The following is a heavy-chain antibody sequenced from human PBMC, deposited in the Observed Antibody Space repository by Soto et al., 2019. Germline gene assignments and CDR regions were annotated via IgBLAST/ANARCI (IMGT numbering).Heavy chain of an antibody. V-gene: IGHV1-69*02. CDR2: IIPILGIA. CDR3: ARGLLQEYGREV. Sequence: QVQLVQSGAEVKKPGSSVKVSCKASGGTFSSYTISWVRQAPGQGLEWMGRIIPILGIANYAQKFQGRVTNTADKSTSTAYMELSSLRSEDTAVYYCARGLLQEYGREVWGQGTTVTVSS. CDR1: GGTFSSYT. D-gene: IGHD2-15*01. J-gene: IGHJ6*02.